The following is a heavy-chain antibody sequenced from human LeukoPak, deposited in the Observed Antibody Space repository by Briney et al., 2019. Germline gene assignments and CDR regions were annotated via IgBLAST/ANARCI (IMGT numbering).Heavy chain of an antibody. CDR3: ARGDISPIHYHYYGMDV. V-gene: IGHV3-33*01. J-gene: IGHJ6*04. CDR1: GFTFSSYG. D-gene: IGHD2-15*01. CDR2: IWYDGSNK. Sequence: GGSLRLSCAASGFTFSSYGMHWVRQAPGKGLEWVAVIWYDGSNKYYADSVKGRFTISRDNSKNTLYLQMNSLRAEDTAAYYRARGDISPIHYHYYGMDVWGKGATVTVPS.